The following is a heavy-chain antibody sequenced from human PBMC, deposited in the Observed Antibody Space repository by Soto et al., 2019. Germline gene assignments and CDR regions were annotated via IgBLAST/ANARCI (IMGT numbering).Heavy chain of an antibody. Sequence: SQTLSLTCAISGDSVSSNSAAWNWIRQSPSRGLEWLGKTYYRSKWYNEYAESVKSRITINPDTSKNQFSLQLNSVTPEDTAVYYCAREMRVWIFTAYYYYGMDVWGQGTTVTVSS. CDR1: GDSVSSNSAA. CDR3: AREMRVWIFTAYYYYGMDV. D-gene: IGHD6-13*01. CDR2: TYYRSKWYN. V-gene: IGHV6-1*01. J-gene: IGHJ6*02.